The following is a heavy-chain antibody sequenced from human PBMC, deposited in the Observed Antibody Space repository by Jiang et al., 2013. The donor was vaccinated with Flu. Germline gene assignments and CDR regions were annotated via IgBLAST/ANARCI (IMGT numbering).Heavy chain of an antibody. V-gene: IGHV3-23*04. CDR3: AKDRYSGRAAAGNP. CDR1: GFTFSSYA. Sequence: QLVESGGGLVQPGGSLRLSCAASGFTFSSYAMSWVRQAPGKGLEWVSAISGSGGSTYYADSVKGRFTISRDNSKNTVHLQMNSLRAEDTAVYYCAKDRYSGRAAAGNPRGQGTLVTVSS. D-gene: IGHD6-13*01. CDR2: ISGSGGST. J-gene: IGHJ5*02.